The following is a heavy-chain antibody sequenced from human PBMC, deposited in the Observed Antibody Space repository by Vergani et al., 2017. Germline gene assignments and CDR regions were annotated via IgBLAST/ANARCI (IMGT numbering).Heavy chain of an antibody. CDR3: ARGSVLLWFGEGSAIDP. D-gene: IGHD3-10*01. Sequence: QVQLQQWGAGLLKPSETLPLTCAVYGGSFSGYYWSWIRQPPGKGLEWIGEINHSGSTNYNPSLKSRVTISVDTSKNQFSLKLSSVTAADTAVYYCARGSVLLWFGEGSAIDPWGQGTLVTVSS. CDR2: INHSGST. CDR1: GGSFSGYY. J-gene: IGHJ5*02. V-gene: IGHV4-34*01.